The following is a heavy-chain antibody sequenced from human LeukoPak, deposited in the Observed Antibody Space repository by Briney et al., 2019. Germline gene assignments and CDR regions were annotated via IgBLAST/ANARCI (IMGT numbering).Heavy chain of an antibody. Sequence: PGGSLRLSCAASGFTFSSYAMSWVRQAPGKGLEWVANIKQDGSEKYYVDSVKGRFTISRDSAKNSLYLQMNSLRAEDTAVYYCARYLGHSSGHYGSIYWYFDLWGRGTLVTVSS. V-gene: IGHV3-7*01. D-gene: IGHD3-22*01. CDR2: IKQDGSEK. CDR1: GFTFSSYA. J-gene: IGHJ2*01. CDR3: ARYLGHSSGHYGSIYWYFDL.